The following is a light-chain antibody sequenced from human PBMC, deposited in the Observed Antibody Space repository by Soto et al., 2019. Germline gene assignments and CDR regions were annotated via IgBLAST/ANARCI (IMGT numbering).Light chain of an antibody. V-gene: IGLV2-8*01. J-gene: IGLJ3*02. CDR3: SSYAGNNNVV. Sequence: QSVLTQPPSASGSPGQSVTISCTGTSSDVGGYEYVSWYQQHPGKAPKLMIYEVSKRPSGIPDRFSGFKSGNTASLTVSGLQAEDEAEYYCSSYAGNNNVVFGGGTKLTVL. CDR1: SSDVGGYEY. CDR2: EVS.